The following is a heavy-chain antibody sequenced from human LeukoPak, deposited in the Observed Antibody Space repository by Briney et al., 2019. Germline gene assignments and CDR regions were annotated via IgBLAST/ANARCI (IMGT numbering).Heavy chain of an antibody. J-gene: IGHJ4*02. V-gene: IGHV1-8*02. Sequence: ASVKVSCKASGYTFTSYDINWVRQATGQGLEWMGWMNPNSGNTGCAQKFQGRVTMTRDTSTSTVYMELSSLRSEDTAVYYCARGVGATTVGDWGQGTLVTVSS. CDR3: ARGVGATTVGD. CDR1: GYTFTSYD. CDR2: MNPNSGNT. D-gene: IGHD1-26*01.